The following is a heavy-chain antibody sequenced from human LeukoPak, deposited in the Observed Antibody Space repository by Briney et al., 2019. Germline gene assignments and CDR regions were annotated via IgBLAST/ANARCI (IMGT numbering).Heavy chain of an antibody. J-gene: IGHJ4*02. CDR3: ASAGYRQLGTFDY. CDR1: GFTFSSYA. CDR2: ISYGGSNK. D-gene: IGHD6-13*01. V-gene: IGHV3-30*04. Sequence: GGSLRLSCAASGFTFSSYAMHWVRQAPGKGLEWVAVISYGGSNKYYADSVKGRFTISRDNSKNTLYLQMNSLRAEDTAVYYCASAGYRQLGTFDYWGQGTLVTVSS.